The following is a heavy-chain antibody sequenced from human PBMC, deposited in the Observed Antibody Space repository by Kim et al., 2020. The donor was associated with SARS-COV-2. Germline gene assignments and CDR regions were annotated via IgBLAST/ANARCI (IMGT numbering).Heavy chain of an antibody. V-gene: IGHV3-73*01. J-gene: IGHJ5*02. D-gene: IGHD3-3*01. CDR2: IKSKTNAYAT. CDR3: TREDDMWSGYEAWFDP. CDR1: GFNFDGSA. Sequence: GGSLRLSCAASGFNFDGSAMHWVRQAPGKGLEWVGRIKSKTNAYATAYSASVKGRFTISRDDSKNTAYLQMNSLKTEDTAVYYCTREDDMWSGYEAWFDPWGKGTLVTVSS.